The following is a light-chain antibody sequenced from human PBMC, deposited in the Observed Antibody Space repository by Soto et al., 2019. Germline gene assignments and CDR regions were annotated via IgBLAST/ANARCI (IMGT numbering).Light chain of an antibody. V-gene: IGKV1-27*01. Sequence: DIQMTQSPSSLSAYLGDRVTITCRASQGISNYLAWYQQKPGRLPKLLLFGASTLQSGVPARFSGSCYGTLFTLTINGLLPEDVATYYCQTYDRAPFTVGTGTKVDFK. CDR1: QGISNY. CDR2: GAS. CDR3: QTYDRAPFT. J-gene: IGKJ3*01.